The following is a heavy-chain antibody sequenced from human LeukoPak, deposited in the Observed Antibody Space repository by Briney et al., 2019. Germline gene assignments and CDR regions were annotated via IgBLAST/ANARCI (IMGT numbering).Heavy chain of an antibody. D-gene: IGHD2-15*01. J-gene: IGHJ6*02. V-gene: IGHV1-46*01. CDR2: INPSGGST. Sequence: ASVKVSCKASGYTFTSYYMHWVRQAPGQGLEWMGIINPSGGSTSYAQKFQGRVTMTRDTSTSTVYMELSSLRSEDTAVYYCARDVGFTYYYYGMDVWGQGTTVTVSS. CDR1: GYTFTSYY. CDR3: ARDVGFTYYYYGMDV.